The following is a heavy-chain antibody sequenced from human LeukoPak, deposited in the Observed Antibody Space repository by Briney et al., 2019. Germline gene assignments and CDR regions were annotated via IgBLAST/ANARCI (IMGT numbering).Heavy chain of an antibody. Sequence: GGSLRLSCTSSGFTFSSYWMHWVRQAPGKGLVWVSRINSDGSSTSYADSVKGRFTISRDNAKNTLYLQMNSLRAEDTAVYYCARDSAAYYYYYYMDVWGKGTTVTISS. D-gene: IGHD2-15*01. V-gene: IGHV3-74*01. CDR3: ARDSAAYYYYYYMDV. CDR2: INSDGSST. CDR1: GFTFSSYW. J-gene: IGHJ6*03.